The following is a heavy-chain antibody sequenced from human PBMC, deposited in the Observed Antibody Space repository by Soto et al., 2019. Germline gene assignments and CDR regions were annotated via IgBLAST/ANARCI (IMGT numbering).Heavy chain of an antibody. V-gene: IGHV3-7*01. CDR2: IKQDGGEK. CDR3: ARETSAAGPYHLDY. CDR1: GFTFSTYW. J-gene: IGHJ4*02. D-gene: IGHD2-2*01. Sequence: EVQLVESGGGLVQPGGSLRLSCAASGFTFSTYWMSWVRQAPGKGLEWVANIKQDGGEKYYLDSVKGRFTISRDNAKNSLYLQMNCLRAEDTAVYYCARETSAAGPYHLDYWGQGTRVTVSS.